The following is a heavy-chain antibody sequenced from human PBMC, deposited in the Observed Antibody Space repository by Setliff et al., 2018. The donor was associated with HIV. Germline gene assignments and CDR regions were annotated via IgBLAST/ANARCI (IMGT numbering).Heavy chain of an antibody. D-gene: IGHD3-22*01. CDR1: GVSISSHH. V-gene: IGHV4-59*11. CDR3: ARGLSFYDPGGFDY. Sequence: SETLSLTCNVSGVSISSHHWSWIRQPPGKGLEWIGYIYYTGTTKHNPSLESRVTISIDMSKNQLSLQLSSVTAADTAVYFCARGLSFYDPGGFDYWGQGTLVTVSS. J-gene: IGHJ4*02. CDR2: IYYTGTT.